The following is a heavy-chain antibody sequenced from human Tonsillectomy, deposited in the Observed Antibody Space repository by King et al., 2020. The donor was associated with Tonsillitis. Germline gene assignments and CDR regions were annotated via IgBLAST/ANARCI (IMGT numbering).Heavy chain of an antibody. Sequence: VQLVESGGGVVQPGRSLRLSCAASGFTFSSYAMHWVRPAPGKGLEWVAVISYDGSNKYYADSVKGRFTISRDNSKNTLYLQMNSLRAEDTAVYYCARDANTLETYYFDYWGQGTLVTVSS. V-gene: IGHV3-30-3*01. CDR3: ARDANTLETYYFDY. D-gene: IGHD2-2*02. CDR2: ISYDGSNK. CDR1: GFTFSSYA. J-gene: IGHJ4*02.